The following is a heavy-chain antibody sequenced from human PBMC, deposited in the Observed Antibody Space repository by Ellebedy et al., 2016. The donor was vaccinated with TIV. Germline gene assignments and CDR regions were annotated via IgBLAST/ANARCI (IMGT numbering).Heavy chain of an antibody. V-gene: IGHV3-7*03. J-gene: IGHJ6*02. CDR3: ARDGAYGDHDCYYYSGMGV. CDR2: IRQDGDEK. D-gene: IGHD4-17*01. CDR1: EFSFRSYW. Sequence: PGGSLRLSCAASEFSFRSYWMTWVRQAPGKGLEWVASIRQDGDEKYYVDSVKGRFTISRDNAKRSLFLQMDSLEAEDTAVYYCARDGAYGDHDCYYYSGMGVWGQGTTVTVSS.